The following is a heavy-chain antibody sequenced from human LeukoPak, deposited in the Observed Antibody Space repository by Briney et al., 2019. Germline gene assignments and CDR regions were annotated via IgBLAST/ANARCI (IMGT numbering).Heavy chain of an antibody. V-gene: IGHV3-23*01. CDR3: AKDLFGVVIQRGEYY. D-gene: IGHD3-3*01. CDR1: GFTFSSYA. CDR2: ISGSGGST. Sequence: GGSLRLSCAASGFTFSSYAMSWVRQAPGKGLEWVSAISGSGGSTYYADSVKGRFTISRDNSKNTLYLQMNSLRAEDTAVYYCAKDLFGVVIQRGEYYWGQGTLVTVSS. J-gene: IGHJ4*02.